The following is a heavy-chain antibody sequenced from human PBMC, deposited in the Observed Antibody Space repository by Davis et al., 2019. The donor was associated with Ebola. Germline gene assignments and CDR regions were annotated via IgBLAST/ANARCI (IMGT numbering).Heavy chain of an antibody. CDR3: AKGIFGVVNGIYGMDV. V-gene: IGHV3-9*01. CDR2: ISWNSGSI. D-gene: IGHD3-3*01. Sequence: PGGSLRLSCAASGFTFDDYAMHWVRHAPGKGLEWVSGISWNSGSIGYADSVKGRFTISRDNSKNTLYLQMNSLRAEDTAVYYCAKGIFGVVNGIYGMDVWGQGTTVTVSS. CDR1: GFTFDDYA. J-gene: IGHJ6*02.